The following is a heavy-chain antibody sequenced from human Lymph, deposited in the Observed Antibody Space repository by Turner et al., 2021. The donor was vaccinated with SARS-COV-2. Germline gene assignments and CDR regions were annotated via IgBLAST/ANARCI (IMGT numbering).Heavy chain of an antibody. V-gene: IGHV3-15*01. J-gene: IGHJ4*02. CDR3: TTHSAPDY. Sequence: EVQLVESGGGLVKPGGSLRLSCAASGFTFSNAWMPWVREAPGKGLEWVGRIKTKTDGGTTDYAAPVKGRFTISSDDSKNTLYLKMNSLKAEDTAVYYCTTHSAPDYWGQGTLVTVSS. D-gene: IGHD6-13*01. CDR1: GFTFSNAW. CDR2: IKTKTDGGTT.